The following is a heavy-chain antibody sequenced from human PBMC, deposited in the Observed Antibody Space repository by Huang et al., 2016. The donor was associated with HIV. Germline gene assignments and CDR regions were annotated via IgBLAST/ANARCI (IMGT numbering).Heavy chain of an antibody. CDR3: ATVDYFDTSGPQRGYFDN. J-gene: IGHJ4*02. V-gene: IGHV1-69*01. Sequence: QVQLVQSGAEVQKPGSSVKVSCKASGGSFRNFAIGWVRQAPGQGLEWMGGSSPTLGTANYAQKVQGRVTIIADESTSTAYMELSSLRSEDTAVYYCATVDYFDTSGPQRGYFDNWGQGTLVTVSS. CDR1: GGSFRNFA. D-gene: IGHD3-22*01. CDR2: SSPTLGTA.